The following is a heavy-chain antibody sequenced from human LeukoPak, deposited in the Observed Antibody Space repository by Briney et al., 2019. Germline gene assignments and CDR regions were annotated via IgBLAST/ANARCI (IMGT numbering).Heavy chain of an antibody. Sequence: PSETLSLTCTVSGGSISSFFWNWIRQPPGKGLEWIAFTHESGTTNYNPSLKSRVTISVDTSKNQFSLKLSSVTAADTAVYYCARLSITMVRGVISYYYYYYYMDVWGKGTTVTISS. CDR3: ARLSITMVRGVISYYYYYYYMDV. CDR2: THESGTT. CDR1: GGSISSFF. D-gene: IGHD3-10*01. J-gene: IGHJ6*03. V-gene: IGHV4-59*12.